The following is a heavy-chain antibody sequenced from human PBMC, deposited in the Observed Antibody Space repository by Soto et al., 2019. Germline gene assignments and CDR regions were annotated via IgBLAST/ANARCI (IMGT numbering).Heavy chain of an antibody. CDR1: GGTFSSYA. CDR2: IIPIFGTA. CDR3: ARSLIVGATIYYYYYGMDV. V-gene: IGHV1-69*13. Sequence: SVKVSCKASGGTFSSYAISWVRQAPGQGLEWMGGIIPIFGTANYAQKFQGRVTITADESTSTAYMELSSLRSEDTAVYYCARSLIVGATIYYYYYGMDVWGQGTTVTVSS. D-gene: IGHD1-26*01. J-gene: IGHJ6*02.